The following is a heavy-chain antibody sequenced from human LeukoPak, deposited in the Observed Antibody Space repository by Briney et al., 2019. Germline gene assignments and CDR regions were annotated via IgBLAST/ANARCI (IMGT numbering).Heavy chain of an antibody. CDR1: GGSISTYY. V-gene: IGHV4-59*01. J-gene: IGHJ3*02. D-gene: IGHD3-9*01. CDR3: ARRRGGQFDWLLYVGEAFDI. CDR2: IYYSGST. Sequence: SETLSLTCTVSGGSISTYYWSWIRQSPGKGLEWIGYIYYSGSTNYNPSLKSRVTISVDTSKNQFSLKLTFVTAADTAVYYCARRRGGQFDWLLYVGEAFDIWGQGTMVTVSS.